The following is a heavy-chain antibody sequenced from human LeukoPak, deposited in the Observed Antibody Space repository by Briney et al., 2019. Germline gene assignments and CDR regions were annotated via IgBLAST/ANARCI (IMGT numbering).Heavy chain of an antibody. CDR1: GGSVSAYY. D-gene: IGHD3-9*01. J-gene: IGHJ4*02. V-gene: IGHV4-34*01. CDR2: INHSGST. CDR3: AIRMRSNYDILTGYSKRGFDY. Sequence: SETLSLTCAVYGGSVSAYYWTWIRQSPGKGLEWIGEINHSGSTDYNPSLKGRVTISVDTSKNQFSLKLSSVTAADTAVYYCAIRMRSNYDILTGYSKRGFDYWGQGTLVTVSS.